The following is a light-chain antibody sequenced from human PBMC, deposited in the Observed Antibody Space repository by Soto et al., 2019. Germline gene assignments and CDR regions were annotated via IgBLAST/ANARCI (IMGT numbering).Light chain of an antibody. J-gene: IGLJ3*02. CDR1: SSNLGNNY. CDR2: DNN. Sequence: QSVLTQPPSVSAAPGQTVTISCSGSSSNLGNNYVSWYQQLPGTASKLLIYDNNKRPSGIPDRFSGSKSGTSATLGITGLQTGDEADYYCGTWDSSLSAGVFGGGTKLTVL. V-gene: IGLV1-51*01. CDR3: GTWDSSLSAGV.